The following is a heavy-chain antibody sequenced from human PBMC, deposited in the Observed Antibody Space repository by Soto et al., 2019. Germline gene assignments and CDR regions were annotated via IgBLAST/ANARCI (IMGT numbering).Heavy chain of an antibody. J-gene: IGHJ3*02. CDR2: INPNGGST. CDR3: AREKWLVRRNDTFDI. D-gene: IGHD6-19*01. CDR1: GYTFINYY. Sequence: ASVKVSSKASGYTFINYYMHWVRQAPGQGLEWKGIINPNGGSTTYAQKFQGRVTLTRDTSTNTVNMELSSLRSEDTAVYYCAREKWLVRRNDTFDIGGKATMVTVS. V-gene: IGHV1-46*01.